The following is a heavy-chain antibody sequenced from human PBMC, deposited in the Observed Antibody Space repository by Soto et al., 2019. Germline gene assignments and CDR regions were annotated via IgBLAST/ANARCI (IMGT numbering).Heavy chain of an antibody. CDR1: GFTFSSHW. Sequence: GSLRLSCAASGFTFSSHWMHWVRQDPGKGLVWVARIKSDGSSTAYADSVKGRFTISRDNAKNTLYLQMNSLRVEDTAVYYCARGRPEELNPTDHPMFDYWSQGTLVTVSS. CDR2: IKSDGSST. CDR3: ARGRPEELNPTDHPMFDY. J-gene: IGHJ4*02. V-gene: IGHV3-74*01.